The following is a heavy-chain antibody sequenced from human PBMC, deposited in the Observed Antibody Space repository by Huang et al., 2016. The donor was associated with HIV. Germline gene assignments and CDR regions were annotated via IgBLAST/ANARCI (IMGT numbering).Heavy chain of an antibody. J-gene: IGHJ4*02. V-gene: IGHV3-30-3*01. CDR1: GFTFSNYA. CDR2: ISNEGSTK. CDR3: ARSEPSRYYFDY. Sequence: QVQLVESGGGVVQPGTSLRLSYAASGFTFSNYAMKWVRQAPGKGLEWVAVISNEGSTKYYADSVKGRFTISRDNSKNTVYLQMNSLRAEDTAVYYCARSEPSRYYFDYWGQGTLVTVSS.